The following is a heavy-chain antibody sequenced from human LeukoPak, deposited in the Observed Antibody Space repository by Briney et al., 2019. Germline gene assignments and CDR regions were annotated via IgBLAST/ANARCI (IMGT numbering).Heavy chain of an antibody. Sequence: SETLSLTCTVSGGSISSYYWSWIRQPPGKGLEWIGEINNSGSTNYNPSLKSRVTISVDTSKNQFSLKLSSVTAADTAVYYCARARRNDYWGQGTLVTVSS. V-gene: IGHV4-34*01. CDR3: ARARRNDY. J-gene: IGHJ4*02. CDR2: INNSGST. CDR1: GGSISSYY.